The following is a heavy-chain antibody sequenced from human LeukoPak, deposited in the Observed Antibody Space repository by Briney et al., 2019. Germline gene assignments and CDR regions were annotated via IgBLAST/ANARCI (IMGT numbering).Heavy chain of an antibody. Sequence: SGPTLVKPTQTLTLTCTFSGMSLSTSGVGVCWIRQPPGKALEWLALIYWDDEKRYSPSLKSRLTITKDTSKNQVVLTMTNMDPVDTATYFCAHRRHGYCGTTCYSFDQWGQGTLVTVSS. CDR3: AHRRHGYCGTTCYSFDQ. J-gene: IGHJ4*02. CDR2: IYWDDEK. V-gene: IGHV2-5*02. CDR1: GMSLSTSGVG. D-gene: IGHD2-2*01.